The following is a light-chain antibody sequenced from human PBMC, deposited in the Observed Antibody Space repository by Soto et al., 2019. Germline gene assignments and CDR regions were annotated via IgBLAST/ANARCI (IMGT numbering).Light chain of an antibody. V-gene: IGKV3-11*01. CDR1: QSVSSY. CDR3: QQRSNWPPYP. CDR2: DAS. J-gene: IGKJ2*01. Sequence: EIVLTQSPATLSLSPGERATLSCRASQSVSSYLAWYQQKPGQAPRLLIYDASNRATGIPARFSGSGSGTQLTLTISSLEPEDFAFYYCQQRSNWPPYPFGQGHKLEIK.